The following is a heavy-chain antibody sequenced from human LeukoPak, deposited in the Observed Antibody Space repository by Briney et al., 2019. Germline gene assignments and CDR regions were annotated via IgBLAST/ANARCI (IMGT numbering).Heavy chain of an antibody. J-gene: IGHJ3*02. Sequence: GGSLRLSCAASGFSFSGYWMTWVRQAPGKGLEWLTVISYDGTIKYYTDSVKGRFTISRDNSKNTLYLQMNSLRTEDTAVYYCAKGECSTTTCYGGDAFDIWGQGTMVTVSS. CDR1: GFSFSGYW. D-gene: IGHD2-2*01. CDR3: AKGECSTTTCYGGDAFDI. V-gene: IGHV3-30*18. CDR2: ISYDGTIK.